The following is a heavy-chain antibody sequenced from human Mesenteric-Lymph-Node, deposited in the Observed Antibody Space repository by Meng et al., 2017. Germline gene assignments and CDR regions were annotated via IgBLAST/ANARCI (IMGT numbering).Heavy chain of an antibody. Sequence: SETLSLTCTVSGGSISSYYWSWIRQPPGKGLEWIGYTHYSGSNDYNPSLKSRLTISVDTSKNQSSLKLSSVTTVDTAVYYCARSTGRTIATYFDYWGQGTLVTVSS. CDR2: THYSGSN. D-gene: IGHD4-11*01. J-gene: IGHJ4*02. CDR1: GGSISSYY. CDR3: ARSTGRTIATYFDY. V-gene: IGHV4-59*01.